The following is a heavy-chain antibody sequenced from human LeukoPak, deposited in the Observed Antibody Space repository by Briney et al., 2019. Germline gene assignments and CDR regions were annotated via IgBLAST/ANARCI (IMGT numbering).Heavy chain of an antibody. CDR1: GGTFSSYA. CDR3: ARGPRPYYYDSSGYPPLDY. CDR2: IIPIFGTA. V-gene: IGHV1-69*01. J-gene: IGHJ4*02. D-gene: IGHD3-22*01. Sequence: ASVKVSCKASGGTFSSYAISWVRQAPGQGLEWMGGIIPIFGTANYAQKFQGRVTITADESTSTAYMELSSLRSEDTAVYYCARGPRPYYYDSSGYPPLDYWGQGTLVTVSS.